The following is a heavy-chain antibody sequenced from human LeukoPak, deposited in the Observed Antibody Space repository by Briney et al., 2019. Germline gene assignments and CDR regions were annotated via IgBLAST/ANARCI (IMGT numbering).Heavy chain of an antibody. CDR3: AREDSSGYDY. D-gene: IGHD3-22*01. CDR2: INPNSGGT. CDR1: GYTFTGYY. J-gene: IGHJ4*02. Sequence: ASVKVSCMASGYTFTGYYMHWVRQAPGQGLEWMGWINPNSGGTNYAQSFQGRVTMTRDTSISTAYMEVSRLRSDDTAVYYCAREDSSGYDYWGQGTLVTVSS. V-gene: IGHV1-2*02.